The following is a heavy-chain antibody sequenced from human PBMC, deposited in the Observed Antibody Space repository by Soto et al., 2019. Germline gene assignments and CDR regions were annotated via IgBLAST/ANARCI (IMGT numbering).Heavy chain of an antibody. Sequence: QVQLQESGPGLVKPSGTLSLTCAVSGGSISSSNWWSWVRQPPGKGLEWIGEIYHSGSTNYNPSLKSRVTLSIDKSKNQFSLKLSSVTAADTAVYYCATNGAVAGKDFDYWGQGTLVTVSS. CDR2: IYHSGST. D-gene: IGHD6-19*01. J-gene: IGHJ4*02. CDR1: GGSISSSNW. V-gene: IGHV4-4*02. CDR3: ATNGAVAGKDFDY.